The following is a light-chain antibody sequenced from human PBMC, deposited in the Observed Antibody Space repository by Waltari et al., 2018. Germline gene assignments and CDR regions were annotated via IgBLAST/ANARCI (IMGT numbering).Light chain of an antibody. Sequence: HSALTQPAPLSGSPGQSITISCTGTSSDVGDYNDVPYYQHYPGQAPKLIIYHVTSRPSGVSSRFSGSKSGNTASLTISGLQAEDETDYYCSSYTTSGLYVFGSGTQVTVL. CDR2: HVT. CDR3: SSYTTSGLYV. J-gene: IGLJ1*01. V-gene: IGLV2-14*03. CDR1: SSDVGDYND.